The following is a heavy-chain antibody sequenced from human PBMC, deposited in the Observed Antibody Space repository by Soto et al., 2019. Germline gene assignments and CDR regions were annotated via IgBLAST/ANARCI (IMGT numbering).Heavy chain of an antibody. CDR3: AKEGYSSTWQDPYYFDS. V-gene: IGHV3-23*01. CDR1: GFKFSDFA. J-gene: IGHJ4*02. D-gene: IGHD6-13*01. CDR2: IRPNSDKT. Sequence: EVHVLESGGGLVQPGGSLRLSCAASGFKFSDFAMTWVRQAPGKGLEWVSSIRPNSDKTYYADSVKGRFTVSRDNPRNTLYLQMNSLRDEDTAIYYCAKEGYSSTWQDPYYFDSWGPGTLLTVSS.